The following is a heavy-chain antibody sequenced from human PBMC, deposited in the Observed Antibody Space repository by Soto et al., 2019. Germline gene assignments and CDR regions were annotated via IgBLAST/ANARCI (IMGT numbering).Heavy chain of an antibody. CDR3: ARTAAAGTYLDY. D-gene: IGHD6-13*01. J-gene: IGHJ4*02. CDR2: IYHSGST. V-gene: IGHV4-4*02. Sequence: QVQLQESGPGLVKPSGTLSLTCAVSGGSISSSNWWSWVRQPPGKGLEWIGEIYHSGSTNYNPTLKSRVTRSVDESTNQFSLKLSSVTAADTAVYYCARTAAAGTYLDYWGQGTLVTVSS. CDR1: GGSISSSNW.